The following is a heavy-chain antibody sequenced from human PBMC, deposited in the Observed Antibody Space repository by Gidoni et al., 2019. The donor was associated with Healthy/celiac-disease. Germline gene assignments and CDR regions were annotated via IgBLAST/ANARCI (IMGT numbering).Heavy chain of an antibody. Sequence: QVQLVQSVAEVKKPGPSVKVSCNASGYTFTSYDINWGRQATGQGLEWMGWMNPNSGNTGYAQKCQGRVTMTRNTSISTAYMELSSLRSEDTAVYYCARAPPDCSSTSCYYYYYYMDVWGKGTTVTVSS. J-gene: IGHJ6*03. D-gene: IGHD2-2*01. V-gene: IGHV1-8*01. CDR1: GYTFTSYD. CDR3: ARAPPDCSSTSCYYYYYYMDV. CDR2: MNPNSGNT.